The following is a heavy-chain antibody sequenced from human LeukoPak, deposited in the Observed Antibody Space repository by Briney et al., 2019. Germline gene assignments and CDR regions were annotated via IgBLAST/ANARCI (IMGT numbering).Heavy chain of an antibody. V-gene: IGHV4-39*01. CDR1: GGSISSSNW. CDR3: ARLLITGTYFDY. J-gene: IGHJ4*02. D-gene: IGHD1-20*01. CDR2: IYYSGST. Sequence: SETLSLTCAVSGGSISSSNWWSWVRQPPGKGLEWIGSIYYSGSTYYNPSLKSRVTISVDTSKNQVSLKLSSVTAADTAVYYCARLLITGTYFDYWGQGTLVTVSS.